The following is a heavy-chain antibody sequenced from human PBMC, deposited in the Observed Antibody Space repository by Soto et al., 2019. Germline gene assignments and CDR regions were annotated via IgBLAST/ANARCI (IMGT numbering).Heavy chain of an antibody. CDR1: GFPFTNYA. D-gene: IGHD4-17*01. CDR2: ISGSGGTT. J-gene: IGHJ4*02. V-gene: IGHV3-23*01. CDR3: AKEDYGDGYFDY. Sequence: EVQLLESGGGLVQPGGSLKISCAASGFPFTNYAMSWVRQAPGKGLEWVSAISGSGGTTYYPDSVKGRFIISRGNSKNTLYLQMNSLRGDETAVYFCAKEDYGDGYFDYWGQGTLVTVSS.